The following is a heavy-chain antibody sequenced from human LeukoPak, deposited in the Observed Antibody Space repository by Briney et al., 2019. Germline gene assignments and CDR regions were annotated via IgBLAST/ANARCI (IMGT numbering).Heavy chain of an antibody. J-gene: IGHJ4*02. D-gene: IGHD6-13*01. V-gene: IGHV3-30*02. Sequence: GGSLRLSCAASGFTFGSYGMHWVRQAPGKGLEWVAFIRYDGSNQYSADSVKGRFTISRDNSKNTLYLQMNSLRAEDTAVYYCAKDHFGSSWPYYIDYWGQGTLVTVSS. CDR2: IRYDGSNQ. CDR3: AKDHFGSSWPYYIDY. CDR1: GFTFGSYG.